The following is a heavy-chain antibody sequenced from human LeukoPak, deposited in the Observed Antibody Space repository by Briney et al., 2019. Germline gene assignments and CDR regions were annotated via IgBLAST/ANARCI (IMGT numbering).Heavy chain of an antibody. Sequence: ASVKVSCKASGYTFTSYYMHWVRQAPGQGLEWMGLINPNSGGTNYAQKFQGRVTMTRDTSISTAYMELSRLRSDDTAVYYCARGGVVVAATPYNWFDPWGQGTLVTVSS. CDR2: INPNSGGT. J-gene: IGHJ5*02. CDR3: ARGGVVVAATPYNWFDP. D-gene: IGHD2-15*01. CDR1: GYTFTSYY. V-gene: IGHV1-2*06.